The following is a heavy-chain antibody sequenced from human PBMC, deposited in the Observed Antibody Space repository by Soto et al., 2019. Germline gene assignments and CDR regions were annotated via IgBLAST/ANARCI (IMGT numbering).Heavy chain of an antibody. CDR1: GYTFTSYY. Sequence: ASVKVSCKASGYTFTSYYMHWVRQAPGQGLEWMGIINPSGGSTSYAQKFQGRVTMTRDTSTSTAYMELRSLRSDDTAVYYCALDAGYYDSSGYPSSLWGQGTLVTVSS. D-gene: IGHD3-22*01. J-gene: IGHJ4*02. CDR2: INPSGGST. V-gene: IGHV1-46*01. CDR3: ALDAGYYDSSGYPSSL.